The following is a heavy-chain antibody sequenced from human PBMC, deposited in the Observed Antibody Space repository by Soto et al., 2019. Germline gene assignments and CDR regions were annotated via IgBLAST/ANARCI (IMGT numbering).Heavy chain of an antibody. D-gene: IGHD3-3*01. V-gene: IGHV3-30*04. CDR3: ARTRNGGVADSFDS. J-gene: IGHJ5*01. CDR1: GFIFSRHA. Sequence: QVQLVESGGGEVQPGGSLRLSCAASGFIFSRHAIHWVRLTPGRGLEWVLAISRDGSYIYYTDSVKGRFTVSRDNSKNTVFVQMNRLIPDDTALYFCARTRNGGVADSFDSWGQGTRVTVSS. CDR2: ISRDGSYI.